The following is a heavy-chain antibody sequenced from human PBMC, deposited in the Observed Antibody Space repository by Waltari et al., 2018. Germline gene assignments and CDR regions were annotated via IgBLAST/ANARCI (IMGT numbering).Heavy chain of an antibody. CDR2: IYHSGST. CDR3: ASSSTITPSGY. Sequence: QVQLQESGPGLVKPSGTLSLTCAVSGGSISSSHWWSWVRQPPGKGLAWIGEIYHSGSTNFNTVLNSRVPISVDKSKNQFSLKLSSVTAAATAVYYWASSSTITPSGYWGQGTLVTVSS. J-gene: IGHJ4*02. D-gene: IGHD5-12*01. CDR1: GGSISSSHW. V-gene: IGHV4-4*02.